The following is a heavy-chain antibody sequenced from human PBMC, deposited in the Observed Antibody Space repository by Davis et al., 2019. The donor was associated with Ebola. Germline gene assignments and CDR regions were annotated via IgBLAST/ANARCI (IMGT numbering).Heavy chain of an antibody. V-gene: IGHV4-39*01. CDR3: ASHSSGYPVGY. D-gene: IGHD3-22*01. CDR2: IYYSGST. J-gene: IGHJ4*02. Sequence: MPSETLSLTCTVSGGSISSSSYYWGWIRQPPGKGLEWIGSIYYSGSTYYNPSLKSRVTISVDTSKNQFSLKLSSVTAADTAVYYCASHSSGYPVGYWGQGTLVTVSS. CDR1: GGSISSSSYY.